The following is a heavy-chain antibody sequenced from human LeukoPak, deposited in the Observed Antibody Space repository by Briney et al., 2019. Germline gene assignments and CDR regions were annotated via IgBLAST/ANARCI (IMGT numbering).Heavy chain of an antibody. CDR3: ARIAKYYYGMDV. CDR1: GGSISSYY. Sequence: KPSETLSLTCTVSGGSISSYYWSWIRQPPGKGLEWIGYIYYSGSTNYNPSLKSRVTISVDTSKNQFSLKLSSVTAADTAVYYCARIAKYYYGMDVWGKGTTVTVSS. V-gene: IGHV4-59*01. D-gene: IGHD4/OR15-4a*01. J-gene: IGHJ6*04. CDR2: IYYSGST.